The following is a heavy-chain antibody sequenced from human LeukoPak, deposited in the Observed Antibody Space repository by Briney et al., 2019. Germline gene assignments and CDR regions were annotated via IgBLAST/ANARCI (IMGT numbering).Heavy chain of an antibody. CDR3: ARDVVVAAGASYYYYYMDV. Sequence: ASVKVSCKASGYTFTSYAISWVRQAPGQGLEWMGWISAYNGNTNYAQKLQGRVTMTTDTSTSTAYMELRSLRSDDTAVYYCARDVVVAAGASYYYYYMDVWGKGTTVTISS. CDR1: GYTFTSYA. J-gene: IGHJ6*03. CDR2: ISAYNGNT. D-gene: IGHD2-2*01. V-gene: IGHV1-18*01.